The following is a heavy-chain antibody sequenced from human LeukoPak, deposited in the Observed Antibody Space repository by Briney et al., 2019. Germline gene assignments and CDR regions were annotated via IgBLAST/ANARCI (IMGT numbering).Heavy chain of an antibody. CDR1: GGSFSGYY. Sequence: SETLSLTCAVYGGSFSGYYWSWIRQPPGKGLEWIGEINHSGSTNYNPSLKSQVTISVDTSKNQFSLKLSSVTAADTAVYYCATSYSSGNFDYWGQGTTVTVSS. D-gene: IGHD3-22*01. J-gene: IGHJ4*03. CDR2: INHSGST. V-gene: IGHV4-34*01. CDR3: ATSYSSGNFDY.